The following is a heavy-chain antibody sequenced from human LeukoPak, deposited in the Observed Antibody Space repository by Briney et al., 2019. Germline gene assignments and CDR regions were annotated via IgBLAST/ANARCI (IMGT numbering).Heavy chain of an antibody. J-gene: IGHJ3*02. CDR3: ARLIAAAGTRVFDI. CDR1: GGSISSGSYY. Sequence: SETLSLTCTVSGGSISSGSYYWSWIRQPAGKGLEWIGRIYTSGSTNYNPSLKSRVTISVDTSKNQFSLKLSSVTAADTAVYYCARLIAAAGTRVFDIWGKGKMVTFSS. V-gene: IGHV4-61*02. CDR2: IYTSGST. D-gene: IGHD6-13*01.